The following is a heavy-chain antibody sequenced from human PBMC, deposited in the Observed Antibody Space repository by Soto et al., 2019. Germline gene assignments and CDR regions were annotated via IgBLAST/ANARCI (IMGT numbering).Heavy chain of an antibody. D-gene: IGHD3-9*01. CDR2: IYYSGST. CDR1: GGSISSYY. J-gene: IGHJ4*02. V-gene: IGHV4-59*01. CDR3: ARVYDILTGNYGGDYFDY. Sequence: SETLSLTCTVSGGSISSYYWSWIRQPPGKGLEWIGYIYYSGSTNYNPSLKSRVTISVDTSKNQFSLKLSSVTAADTAVYSCARVYDILTGNYGGDYFDYWGQGTLVTVSS.